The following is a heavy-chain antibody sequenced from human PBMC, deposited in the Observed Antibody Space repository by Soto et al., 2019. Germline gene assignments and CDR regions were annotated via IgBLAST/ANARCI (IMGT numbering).Heavy chain of an antibody. CDR2: LVVGSGNT. CDR1: GFMFTSSA. J-gene: IGHJ4*02. CDR3: AAVPALRCLKWLQAYSDY. V-gene: IGHV1-58*01. Sequence: GASVKVSCKTSGFMFTSSAVQWVRQARGQRLEWIGWLVVGSGNTHYAQHFQERVTLTRDMSTGTAYMELSSLRSEDTAVYYCAAVPALRCLKWLQAYSDYWGPGTMVTVST. D-gene: IGHD3-3*01.